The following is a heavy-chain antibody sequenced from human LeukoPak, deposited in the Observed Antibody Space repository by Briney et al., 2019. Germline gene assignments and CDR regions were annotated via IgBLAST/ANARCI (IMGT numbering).Heavy chain of an antibody. CDR1: GGSISSYY. Sequence: PSETLSLTCTVSGGSISSYYWSWIRQPPGKGLEWIGYIYYSGSTNYNPSLKSRVTISVDTSKNQFSLKLSSVTAADTAVYYCARSPSAARRSYYYYYMDVWGKGTTVTVSS. V-gene: IGHV4-59*12. CDR3: ARSPSAARRSYYYYYMDV. CDR2: IYYSGST. J-gene: IGHJ6*03. D-gene: IGHD6-6*01.